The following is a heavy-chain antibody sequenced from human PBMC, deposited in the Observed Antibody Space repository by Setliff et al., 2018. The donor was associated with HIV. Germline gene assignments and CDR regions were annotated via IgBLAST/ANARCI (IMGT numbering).Heavy chain of an antibody. J-gene: IGHJ4*02. CDR3: ARHDYSDSRGYFDS. V-gene: IGHV5-51*01. D-gene: IGHD3-22*01. Sequence: PGESLKISCKGSGYTFSDYWIGWVRQMPGKGLEWMGIVYPGDSSPKYSPSFQGQVTISADKSVSTAYLQWNSLNASDTAIYYCARHDYSDSRGYFDSWGQGTLVTVS. CDR1: GYTFSDYW. CDR2: VYPGDSSP.